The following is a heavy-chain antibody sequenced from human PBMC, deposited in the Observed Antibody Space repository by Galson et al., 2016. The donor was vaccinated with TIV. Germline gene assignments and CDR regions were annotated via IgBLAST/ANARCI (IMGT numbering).Heavy chain of an antibody. Sequence: SVKVSCKASGYTFSDCYMHWVRQAPGQGLEWMGWINPNTGGTNYAQKFQGWVSMTRDTSINTAYMELSRLKSDDTAVYYFARYDGYTSGSDYWGKGTQVTVSS. CDR3: ARYDGYTSGSDY. CDR1: GYTFSDCY. V-gene: IGHV1-2*04. CDR2: INPNTGGT. D-gene: IGHD6-19*01. J-gene: IGHJ4*02.